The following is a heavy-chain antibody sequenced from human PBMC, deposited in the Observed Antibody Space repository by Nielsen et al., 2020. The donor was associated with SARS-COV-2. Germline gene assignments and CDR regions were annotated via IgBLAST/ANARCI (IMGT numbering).Heavy chain of an antibody. CDR3: TRVKPTSDSWFDAFDI. CDR2: IRSKANDYAT. J-gene: IGHJ3*02. D-gene: IGHD1-26*01. CDR1: GFTFSDSS. Sequence: GGSLRLSCAASGFTFSDSSMNWVRQASGKGLEWLGRIRSKANDYATEYPASVKGRFIISRDDSKNTAYLLMNSLKIDDTDVYYCTRVKPTSDSWFDAFDIWGQGTLVTVSS. V-gene: IGHV3-73*01.